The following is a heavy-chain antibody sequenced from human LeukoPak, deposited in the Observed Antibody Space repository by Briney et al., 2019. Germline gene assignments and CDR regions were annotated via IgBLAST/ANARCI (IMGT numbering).Heavy chain of an antibody. Sequence: GGSLRLSCAASGFTFSDYAMHWVRHTPRKGLEWVSLISGDGGSTYYADSVKGRFTISRDNSKNSLYLQMNSLRTEDTALYYCAKDFYYYDSSGYFFDYWGQGTLVTVSS. V-gene: IGHV3-43*02. CDR2: ISGDGGST. D-gene: IGHD3-22*01. CDR3: AKDFYYYDSSGYFFDY. CDR1: GFTFSDYA. J-gene: IGHJ4*02.